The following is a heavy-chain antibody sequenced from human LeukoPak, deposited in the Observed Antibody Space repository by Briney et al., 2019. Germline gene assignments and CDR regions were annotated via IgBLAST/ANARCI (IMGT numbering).Heavy chain of an antibody. CDR2: IYTSGGTSGST. CDR3: AWGDSSGYPFDP. CDR1: GGSITSGNYY. D-gene: IGHD3-22*01. J-gene: IGHJ5*02. V-gene: IGHV4-61*02. Sequence: PSQTLSLTCTVSGGSITSGNYYWSWFRQPAGKGLEYLGRIYTSGGTSGSTYYNPSLKSRVTISVDTSTNQFPLKLSSVTAADTAVYYCAWGDSSGYPFDPWGQGTLVTVSS.